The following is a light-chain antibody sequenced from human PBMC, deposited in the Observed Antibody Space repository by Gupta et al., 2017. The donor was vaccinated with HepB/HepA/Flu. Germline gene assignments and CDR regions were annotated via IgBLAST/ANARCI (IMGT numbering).Light chain of an antibody. CDR2: AAS. V-gene: IGKV1-27*01. CDR3: QKYNSALFT. CDR1: QGISNY. J-gene: IGKJ3*01. Sequence: DIQLTQSPSPLSASVGDRVTITCRASQGISNYLAWYQQKPGKVPKLLIYAASTLQSGVPSRFSGSGSGTDFTLTISSLQPEDVATYYCQKYNSALFTFGPGTKVDIK.